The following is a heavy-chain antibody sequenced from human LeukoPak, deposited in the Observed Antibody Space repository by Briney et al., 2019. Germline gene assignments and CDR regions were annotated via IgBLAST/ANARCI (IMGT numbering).Heavy chain of an antibody. CDR2: IKPDGSEK. CDR3: SGRDSSRSPRAY. CDR1: GLTFTDFW. Sequence: GGSLRLSCAASGLTFTDFWMNWVRLAPGRGLGWLANIKPDGSEKYYVDSVKGRFAISRDNAKNEVYLEMNSLRAEDTGVYYCSGRDSSRSPRAYWGQGTLVSVSS. J-gene: IGHJ4*02. D-gene: IGHD2-2*01. V-gene: IGHV3-7*01.